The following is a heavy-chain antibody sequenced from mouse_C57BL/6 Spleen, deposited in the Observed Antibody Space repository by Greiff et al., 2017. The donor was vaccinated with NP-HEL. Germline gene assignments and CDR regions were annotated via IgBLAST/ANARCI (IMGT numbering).Heavy chain of an antibody. CDR2: IYPGSGNT. CDR1: GYTFTDYY. Sequence: QVQLQQSGAELVRPGASVKLSCKASGYTFTDYYINWVKQRPGQGLEWIARIYPGSGNTYYNEKFKGKATLTAEKSSSTAYMQLSSLTSEDSAVYFCARSEYYYGSSYSYYFDYWGQGTTLTVSS. J-gene: IGHJ2*01. CDR3: ARSEYYYGSSYSYYFDY. V-gene: IGHV1-76*01. D-gene: IGHD1-1*01.